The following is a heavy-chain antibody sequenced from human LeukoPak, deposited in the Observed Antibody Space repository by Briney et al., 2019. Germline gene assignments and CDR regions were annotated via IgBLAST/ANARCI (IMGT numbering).Heavy chain of an antibody. CDR2: INSDWSST. D-gene: IGHD5-12*01. V-gene: IGHV3-74*01. CDR1: GFTFSSYW. J-gene: IGHJ4*02. Sequence: PGGSLRLSCAASGFTFSSYWMHWVRQAPGKGLVWVSRINSDWSSTSYADAVKGRFTISRDNARNSLFLQMNGMKAEDTAVYYCVTESGWLFDYWGQGTLVTVSS. CDR3: VTESGWLFDY.